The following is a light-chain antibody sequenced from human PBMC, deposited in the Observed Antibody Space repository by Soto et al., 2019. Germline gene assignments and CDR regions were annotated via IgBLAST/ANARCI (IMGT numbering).Light chain of an antibody. CDR1: ETVSTN. Sequence: ETVLTQSPATLSVSPGERATLSCRASETVSTNLAWYQQRPGQAPRLLIYDVSTGATGTPARFSGRRSGTEFTLTISSLQSEDFAVYYCQQYNSWPQTFGQGTKVEIK. J-gene: IGKJ1*01. CDR2: DVS. CDR3: QQYNSWPQT. V-gene: IGKV3-15*01.